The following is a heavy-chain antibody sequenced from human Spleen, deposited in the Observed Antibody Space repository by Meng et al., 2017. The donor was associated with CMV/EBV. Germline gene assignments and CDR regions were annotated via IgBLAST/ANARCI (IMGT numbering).Heavy chain of an antibody. V-gene: IGHV3-23*01. CDR3: AKVEGGLTLLYYFDY. J-gene: IGHJ4*02. Sequence: GESLKISCAASGFTFSNYAMNWVRQAPGKGLEWVSAISGSGGSTYYADSVKGRFTISRDNSKNTLYLQMNSLRAEDTAVYYCAKVEGGLTLLYYFDYWGQGTLVTVSS. CDR1: GFTFSNYA. D-gene: IGHD3-9*01. CDR2: ISGSGGST.